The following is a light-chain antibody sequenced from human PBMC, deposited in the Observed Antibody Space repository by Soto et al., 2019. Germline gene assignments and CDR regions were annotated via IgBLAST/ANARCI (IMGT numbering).Light chain of an antibody. CDR2: EVT. J-gene: IGLJ2*01. Sequence: QSALTQPASVSGSPGQSITISCTGTSGDIGGYNYVSWYQQHPGKAPKLLISEVTNRPSGVSNRFSGSKSGNTASLTISGLQAEDEADYYCSSYAGSNNFVVFGGGTKLTVL. CDR1: SGDIGGYNY. CDR3: SSYAGSNNFVV. V-gene: IGLV2-14*01.